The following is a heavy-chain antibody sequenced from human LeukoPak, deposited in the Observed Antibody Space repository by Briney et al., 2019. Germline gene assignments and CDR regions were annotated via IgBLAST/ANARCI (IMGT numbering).Heavy chain of an antibody. D-gene: IGHD2-15*01. Sequence: PSETLSLTCAVSGDSITNRNWWNWVRQPPGKGLEWIGEISHSGSTNYNPSHKSRVTIDKSKNEFSLNLSSVTAADTAVYYCARDSPAYCSGGNCYNWYFDLWGRGTLVSVSS. V-gene: IGHV4-4*02. J-gene: IGHJ2*01. CDR3: ARDSPAYCSGGNCYNWYFDL. CDR2: ISHSGST. CDR1: GDSITNRNW.